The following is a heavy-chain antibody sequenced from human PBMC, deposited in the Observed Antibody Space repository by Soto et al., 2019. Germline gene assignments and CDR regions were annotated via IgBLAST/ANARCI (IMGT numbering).Heavy chain of an antibody. J-gene: IGHJ4*02. Sequence: LETLSLTGGVCEDSIYSAKYYWDWIRQHPGKGLEWIGNIYYSGNANYNPSLRTRVTISLDTSKNQFSLKLNSVTAADTVFSYRAGRGRTVTTFDYWGQGTLVTVSP. D-gene: IGHD4-17*01. V-gene: IGHV4-61*01. CDR3: AGRGRTVTTFDY. CDR1: EDSIYSAKYY. CDR2: IYYSGNA.